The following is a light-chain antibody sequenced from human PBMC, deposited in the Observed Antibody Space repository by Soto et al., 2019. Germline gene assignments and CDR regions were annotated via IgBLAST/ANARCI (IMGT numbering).Light chain of an antibody. CDR3: SSYAGSNNLV. Sequence: QSALTQPPSASGSPGQSVTFSCTGTSSDVGGYNYVSWYQQHPGRAPKLIIYEVTKRPSGVPDRFSGSKSGNTASLPVSGLQPEDESHYYCSSYAGSNNLVFGGGTKLTVL. J-gene: IGLJ2*01. CDR2: EVT. V-gene: IGLV2-8*01. CDR1: SSDVGGYNY.